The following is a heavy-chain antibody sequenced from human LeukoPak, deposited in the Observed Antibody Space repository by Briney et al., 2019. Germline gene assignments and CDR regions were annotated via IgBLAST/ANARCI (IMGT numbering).Heavy chain of an antibody. J-gene: IGHJ4*02. D-gene: IGHD3-16*01. CDR2: IYYSGST. Sequence: SETLSLTCTVSGGSISSYYWSWLRQPPGKGLELIGYIYYSGSTNYNPSLKSRVTISVDTSKNQFSLKLSSVTAADTAVYYCARLPDYVWGKSPQDDYWGQGTLVTVSS. CDR3: ARLPDYVWGKSPQDDY. V-gene: IGHV4-59*01. CDR1: GGSISSYY.